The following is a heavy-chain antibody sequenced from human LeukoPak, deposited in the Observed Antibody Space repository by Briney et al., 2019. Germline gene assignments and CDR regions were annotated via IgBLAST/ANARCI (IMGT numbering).Heavy chain of an antibody. V-gene: IGHV4-59*01. J-gene: IGHJ6*02. CDR3: AREDPQTRVPEGMDV. Sequence: AETLSLTCTVSGGSISYYYWSWIRQAPGKGLEWIGYVYYSGRTNYNPSLKSRVTISVDTSKNQFSLQLRSVTAADTAVYYCAREDPQTRVPEGMDVWGQGTPVTVSS. CDR2: VYYSGRT. D-gene: IGHD4/OR15-4a*01. CDR1: GGSISYYY.